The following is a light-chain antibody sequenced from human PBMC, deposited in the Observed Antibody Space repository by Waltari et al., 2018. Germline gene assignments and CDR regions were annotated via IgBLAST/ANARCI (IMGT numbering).Light chain of an antibody. J-gene: IGKJ1*01. CDR1: QSVSRT. V-gene: IGKV3-20*01. Sequence: IVLTQSPDTLSLSPGQRATLSCRASQSVSRTLAWYQQKPGQAPRLLIYDASTRATGIPDRFSGSGSGTDFSLTISRLEPVDFAVYYCQKYGTLPATFGQGTKVEIK. CDR2: DAS. CDR3: QKYGTLPAT.